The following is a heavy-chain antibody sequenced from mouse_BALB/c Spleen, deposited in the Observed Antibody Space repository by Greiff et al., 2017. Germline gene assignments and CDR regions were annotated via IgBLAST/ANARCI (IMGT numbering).Heavy chain of an antibody. CDR3: TYGNYYAMDY. V-gene: IGHV1S16*01. Sequence: QVQLQQSGAELVKPGASVKLSCKASGYTFTSYYMYWVKQRPGQGLEWIGEINPSNGGTNFNEKFKSKATLTVDKSSSTACMQLSSLTSEDSAVYYCTYGNYYAMDYWGQGTSVTVSS. D-gene: IGHD2-1*01. CDR2: INPSNGGT. CDR1: GYTFTSYY. J-gene: IGHJ4*01.